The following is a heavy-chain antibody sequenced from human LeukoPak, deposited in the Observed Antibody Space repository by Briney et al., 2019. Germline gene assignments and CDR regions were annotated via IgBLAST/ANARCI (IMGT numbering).Heavy chain of an antibody. Sequence: QPGGSLRLSCAASGFTFSSYWMSWVRQAPGKGLEWVANIKQDGSEKYYVDSVKGRFTISRDNAKNSPYLQMNSLRAEDTAVYYCARVWITVVTTKGFDYWGQGTLVTVSS. CDR3: ARVWITVVTTKGFDY. J-gene: IGHJ4*02. CDR2: IKQDGSEK. CDR1: GFTFSSYW. V-gene: IGHV3-7*01. D-gene: IGHD4-23*01.